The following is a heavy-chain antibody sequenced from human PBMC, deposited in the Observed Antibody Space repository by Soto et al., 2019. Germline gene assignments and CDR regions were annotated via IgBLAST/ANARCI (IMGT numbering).Heavy chain of an antibody. D-gene: IGHD2-8*01. CDR2: IYSGGST. CDR1: GFTVSSNY. CDR3: ARDVMVREGAAFDY. V-gene: IGHV3-66*01. J-gene: IGHJ4*02. Sequence: GGSLRLSCAASGFTVSSNYMSWVRQAPGKGLEWVSVIYSGGSTYYADSVKGRFTISRDNSKNTLYLQMNSLRAEDTAVYYCARDVMVREGAAFDYWGQGTLVTVSS.